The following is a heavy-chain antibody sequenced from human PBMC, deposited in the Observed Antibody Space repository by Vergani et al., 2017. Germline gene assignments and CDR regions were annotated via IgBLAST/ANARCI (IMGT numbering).Heavy chain of an antibody. CDR1: GGSISSGGYY. V-gene: IGHV4-30-4*08. Sequence: QVQLQESGPGLVKPSQTLSLTCTVSGGSISSGGYYWSWIRQHPGKGLEWIGYIYYSGSTYYNPSLKSRVTISVDTSKNQFSLKLSSVTAADTAVYYCARVRIAAAGTQYYYYGMDVWGQGTTVTVSS. J-gene: IGHJ6*02. D-gene: IGHD6-13*01. CDR3: ARVRIAAAGTQYYYYGMDV. CDR2: IYYSGST.